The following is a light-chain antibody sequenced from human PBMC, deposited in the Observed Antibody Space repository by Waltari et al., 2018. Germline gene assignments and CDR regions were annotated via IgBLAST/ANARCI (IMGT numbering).Light chain of an antibody. CDR2: DAS. J-gene: IGKJ4*01. CDR1: QSVSSY. Sequence: VFTQSPATLSLSPGERATLSCRASQSVSSYLAWYQQKPGQAPRLLIHDASNRATGIPARFSGSGSGTDFTLTISSLEPEDFAVYYCQQRSSNWFTFGGGTKVEIK. V-gene: IGKV3-11*01. CDR3: QQRSSNWFT.